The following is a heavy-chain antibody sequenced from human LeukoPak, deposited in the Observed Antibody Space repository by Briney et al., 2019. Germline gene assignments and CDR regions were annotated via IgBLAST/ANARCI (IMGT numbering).Heavy chain of an antibody. CDR3: AKGMFYYGSGSSDY. J-gene: IGHJ4*02. V-gene: IGHV3-23*01. D-gene: IGHD3-10*01. CDR2: ISDSGGST. Sequence: PGGSLRLSCAASGFTFSSYAMSWVRQAPGKGLEWVSSISDSGGSTHYADSVRGRFTISRDNSKNTLYLQMNSLGAEDTAPYYCAKGMFYYGSGSSDYWGQGTLVTVSS. CDR1: GFTFSSYA.